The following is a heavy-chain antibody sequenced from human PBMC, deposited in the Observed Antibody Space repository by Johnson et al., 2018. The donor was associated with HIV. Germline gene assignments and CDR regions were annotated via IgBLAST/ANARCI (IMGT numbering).Heavy chain of an antibody. V-gene: IGHV3-7*01. Sequence: VQLVESGGGLVQPGGSLRLSCATSGFTFSSYWMSWVRQAPGKGLDWVANIKQDGGEKYYVDSVKGRFTISRDNSKNTLYLQMNSLRAEDTAVYYCAREGGDCSSTSCYQDAFDIGGQGTMVTVSS. D-gene: IGHD2-2*01. CDR1: GFTFSSYW. CDR3: AREGGDCSSTSCYQDAFDI. CDR2: IKQDGGEK. J-gene: IGHJ3*02.